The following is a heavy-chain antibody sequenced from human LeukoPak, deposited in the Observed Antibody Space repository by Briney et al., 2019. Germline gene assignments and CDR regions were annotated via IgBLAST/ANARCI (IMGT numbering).Heavy chain of an antibody. V-gene: IGHV4-39*01. CDR3: ARQSSNSPPA. CDR2: IYYSGST. J-gene: IGHJ5*02. Sequence: SETQSLTCAVSGGSVNTRSYYLGWNRRAPGKGLEWVGSIYYSGSTYYNPSLKSRVSISVDMSKNQFSLRLTAVTAADTAVYYCARQSSNSPPAWGQGTLVTVSS. D-gene: IGHD4-23*01. CDR1: GGSVNTRSYY.